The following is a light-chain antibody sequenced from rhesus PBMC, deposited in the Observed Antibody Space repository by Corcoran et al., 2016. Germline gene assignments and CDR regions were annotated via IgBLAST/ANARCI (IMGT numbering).Light chain of an antibody. J-gene: IGKJ2*01. Sequence: DIQMTQSPSSLSAFVGDTVTITCRASQGISSYLNWFQQKPGKAPKLLCYAASSLESGGPSRFSGSGSGTEFTLPISSLQPEDFAAYYCLQHNSYPDSFGQGTKVEVK. CDR3: LQHNSYPDS. CDR2: AAS. V-gene: IGKV1-28*01. CDR1: QGISSY.